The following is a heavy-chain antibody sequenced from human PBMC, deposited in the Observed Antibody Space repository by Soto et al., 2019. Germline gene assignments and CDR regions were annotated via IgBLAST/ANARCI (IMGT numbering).Heavy chain of an antibody. J-gene: IGHJ3*02. D-gene: IGHD3-3*01. CDR2: IYYSGST. CDR1: GGSISSYY. Sequence: SETLSLTCTVSGGSISSYYWSWIRQPPGKGLEWIGYIYYSGSTNYNPSLKSRVTISVDTSKNQFSLKLSSVTAADTAVYYCARDLRGYDFWSGHGAFDIWGQGTMVTVS. CDR3: ARDLRGYDFWSGHGAFDI. V-gene: IGHV4-59*01.